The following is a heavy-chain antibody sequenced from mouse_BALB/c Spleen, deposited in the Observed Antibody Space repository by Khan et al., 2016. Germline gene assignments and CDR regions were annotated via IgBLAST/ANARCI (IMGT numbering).Heavy chain of an antibody. CDR3: AVYYRDAMDY. CDR1: GYTFTNYG. J-gene: IGHJ4*01. D-gene: IGHD2-14*01. V-gene: IGHV9-3-1*01. Sequence: QIQLVQSGPELKKPGETVKISCKASGYTFTNYGMNWVKQAPGKGLKWMGWINTYTGEPTYADDFKGRFAFSLETSASTAYLQINNLKNEDTATYFCAVYYRDAMDYWGQGTSVTVSS. CDR2: INTYTGEP.